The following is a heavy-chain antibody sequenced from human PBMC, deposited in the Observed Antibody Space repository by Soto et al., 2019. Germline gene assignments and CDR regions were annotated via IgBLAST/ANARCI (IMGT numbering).Heavy chain of an antibody. CDR1: GFSVSTSGVG. CDR3: AHKGGRGAGMDV. J-gene: IGHJ6*02. CDR2: IYWDDDE. D-gene: IGHD2-15*01. V-gene: IGHV2-5*02. Sequence: QITLKESGPTLVKPTQTLTLTCTFSGFSVSTSGVGVAWIRQPPGKALEWLALIYWDDDERYSPFLQSRVTITKDTSKTQVVLTMTNMEPVDTATYYCAHKGGRGAGMDVWGQGTTVTVS.